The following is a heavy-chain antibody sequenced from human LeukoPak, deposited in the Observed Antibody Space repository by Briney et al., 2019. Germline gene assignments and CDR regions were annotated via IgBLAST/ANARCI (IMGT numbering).Heavy chain of an antibody. J-gene: IGHJ4*02. Sequence: ASVKVSCKASGYTFTSYYMHWVRQAPGQRLEWMGWINAGNGNTKYSQKFQGRVTITRDTSASTAYMELSSLRSEDTAVYYCARPEVVGATSYYFDYWGQGTLVTVSS. V-gene: IGHV1-3*01. D-gene: IGHD1-26*01. CDR3: ARPEVVGATSYYFDY. CDR1: GYTFTSYY. CDR2: INAGNGNT.